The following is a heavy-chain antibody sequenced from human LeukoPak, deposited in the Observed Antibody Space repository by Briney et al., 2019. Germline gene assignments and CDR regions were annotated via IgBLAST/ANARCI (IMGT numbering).Heavy chain of an antibody. CDR3: AKLASPTVNFDY. Sequence: PGGSLRLSCAASGFTFSSYGMHWVRQAPGKGLEWVAVISYDGSNKYYADSVKGRFTISRDNSKNTLYLQMNSLRAEDTAVYYCAKLASPTVNFDYWGQGTLVTVSS. CDR2: ISYDGSNK. CDR1: GFTFSSYG. D-gene: IGHD3-16*02. J-gene: IGHJ4*02. V-gene: IGHV3-30*18.